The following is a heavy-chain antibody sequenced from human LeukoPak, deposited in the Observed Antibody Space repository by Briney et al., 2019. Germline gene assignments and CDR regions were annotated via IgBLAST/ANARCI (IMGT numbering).Heavy chain of an antibody. CDR1: GFTFNTYS. Sequence: GGSLRLSCAASGFTFNTYSVNWVRQAPGKGLEWVSSISSGSSYIFYADSMKGRFTISRDNAKTSLYLQMNSLRAEDTAVYYCASVHYAMDVWGQGTTVTVSS. CDR3: ASVHYAMDV. J-gene: IGHJ6*02. CDR2: ISSGSSYI. V-gene: IGHV3-21*01.